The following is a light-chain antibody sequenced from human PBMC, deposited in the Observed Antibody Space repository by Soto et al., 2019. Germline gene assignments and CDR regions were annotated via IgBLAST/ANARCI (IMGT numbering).Light chain of an antibody. CDR2: GNT. Sequence: QSVLTQPPSVSGAPGQRGTISCTGSSSNIGAGYDVHWYLQLPETAPKLLIYGNTNRPSGVPDRFSGSKSGSSASLAITGLQAEDEADYYCQSHDSSLHASVFGTGTTLTVL. J-gene: IGLJ1*01. V-gene: IGLV1-40*01. CDR3: QSHDSSLHASV. CDR1: SSNIGAGYD.